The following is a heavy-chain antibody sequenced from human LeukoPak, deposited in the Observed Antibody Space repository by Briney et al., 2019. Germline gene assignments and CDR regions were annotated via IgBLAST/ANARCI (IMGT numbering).Heavy chain of an antibody. Sequence: GGSLRLSCAASGFTVSSNYMSWVRQAPGKGLEWASVIYSGGSTYYADSVKGRFTISRDNSKNTLYLQMNSLRAEDTAVYYCARESKIAVAGTDAFDIWGQGTMVTVSS. J-gene: IGHJ3*02. CDR3: ARESKIAVAGTDAFDI. V-gene: IGHV3-53*01. CDR1: GFTVSSNY. CDR2: IYSGGST. D-gene: IGHD6-19*01.